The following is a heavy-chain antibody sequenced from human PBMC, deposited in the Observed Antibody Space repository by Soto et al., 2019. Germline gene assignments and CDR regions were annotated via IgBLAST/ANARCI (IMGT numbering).Heavy chain of an antibody. V-gene: IGHV1-69*01. CDR1: GGTFSTYA. CDR2: VIPIFGTP. Sequence: QVQLVQSGAEVKKPGSSVKVSCKAPGGTFSTYAISWVRQAPGQGLEWMGGVIPIFGTPKYAQKFQGRVTITADEATSTGYMELRSLRSEDTAVYYCARSQGGSISLCIYYYFYYGMDVLGQGTTVTVSS. J-gene: IGHJ6*02. CDR3: ARSQGGSISLCIYYYFYYGMDV. D-gene: IGHD2-15*01.